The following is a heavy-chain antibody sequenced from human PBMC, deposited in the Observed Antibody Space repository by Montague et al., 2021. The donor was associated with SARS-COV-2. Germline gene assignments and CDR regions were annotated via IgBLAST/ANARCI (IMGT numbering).Heavy chain of an antibody. D-gene: IGHD7-27*01. V-gene: IGHV2-5*01. Sequence: PALVKPTQTLTLTCTFSGFSLIGDGVGVGWIRQPPGKALEWLALIFWNDDKRYNSSLKNRLTVTKDTSKNQVVLTMTNMDPLDTGTYYCAHSLLFSSLGDLGPWGGPILLTGAS. CDR1: GFSLIGDGVG. J-gene: IGHJ5*02. CDR2: IFWNDDK. CDR3: AHSLLFSSLGDLGP.